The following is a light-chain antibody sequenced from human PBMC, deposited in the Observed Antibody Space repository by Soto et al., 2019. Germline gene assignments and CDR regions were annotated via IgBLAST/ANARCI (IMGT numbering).Light chain of an antibody. J-gene: IGLJ3*02. CDR1: SSNIGAEYD. Sequence: QSVLTQPPSVSGAPGQRVAISCTGSSSNIGAEYDVHWYQQLPGTAPKRLIYGDNNRPSGVPDRFSGSKSGTSASLAITGLQPEDEADYYCQSYDSTLTNLVFGNGTKLTV. CDR2: GDN. CDR3: QSYDSTLTNLV. V-gene: IGLV1-40*01.